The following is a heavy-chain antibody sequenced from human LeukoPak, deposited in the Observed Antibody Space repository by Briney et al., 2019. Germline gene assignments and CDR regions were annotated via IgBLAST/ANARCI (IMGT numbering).Heavy chain of an antibody. Sequence: GGSLRLSCAASGFIFKNYWMTWVRQAPGKGLEWVAFIRYDGSNKYYADSVKGRFTISRDNSKNTLYLQMNSLRAEDTAVYYCAKDLFEVTAMFDYWGQGTLVTVSS. CDR1: GFIFKNYW. V-gene: IGHV3-30*02. J-gene: IGHJ4*02. CDR2: IRYDGSNK. D-gene: IGHD2-21*02. CDR3: AKDLFEVTAMFDY.